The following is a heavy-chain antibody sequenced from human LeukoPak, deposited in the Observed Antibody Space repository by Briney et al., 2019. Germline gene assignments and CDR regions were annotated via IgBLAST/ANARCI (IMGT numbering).Heavy chain of an antibody. CDR3: AKDQPSD. CDR1: GSTFNSFA. Sequence: GGSLRLSCAASGSTFNSFAMSWVRQAPGKGLEWVSGISGGGGKTYYADSVKGRFTISRDNSKNSLYLQMNSLRAEDTAVYYCAKDQPSDWGQGTLVTVSS. J-gene: IGHJ1*01. V-gene: IGHV3-23*01. CDR2: ISGGGGKT.